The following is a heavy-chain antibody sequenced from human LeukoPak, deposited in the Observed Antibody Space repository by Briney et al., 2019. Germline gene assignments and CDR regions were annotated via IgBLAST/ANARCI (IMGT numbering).Heavy chain of an antibody. D-gene: IGHD3/OR15-3a*01. Sequence: GGSLRLSCAASGFTFSSYSMNWVRQAPGKGLEWVLSISSSSSYIYYADSVKGRFTISRDNAKNSLYLQMNSLRAEDTAVYYCARGPQGLDWLPFFDPWGQGTLVTVSS. V-gene: IGHV3-21*01. CDR2: ISSSSSYI. CDR1: GFTFSSYS. CDR3: ARGPQGLDWLPFFDP. J-gene: IGHJ5*02.